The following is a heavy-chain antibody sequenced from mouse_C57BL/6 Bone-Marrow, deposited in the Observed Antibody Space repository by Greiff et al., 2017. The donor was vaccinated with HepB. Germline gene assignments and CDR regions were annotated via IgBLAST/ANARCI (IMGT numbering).Heavy chain of an antibody. V-gene: IGHV1-42*01. CDR3: ARRQLRLAFDY. CDR1: GYSFTGYY. CDR2: INPSTGGT. Sequence: VQLQQSGPELVKPGASVKISCKASGYSFTGYYMNWVKQSPEKSLEWIGEINPSTGGTTYNQKFKAKATLTVDKSSSTAYMQLKSLTSEDSAVYYCARRQLRLAFDYWGQGTTLTVSS. J-gene: IGHJ2*01. D-gene: IGHD3-2*02.